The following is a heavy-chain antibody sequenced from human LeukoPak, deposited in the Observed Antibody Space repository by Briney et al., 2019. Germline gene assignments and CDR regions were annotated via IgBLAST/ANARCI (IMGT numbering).Heavy chain of an antibody. V-gene: IGHV1-2*02. CDR1: GYTFTGYY. CDR3: AREYSRYDNVDY. D-gene: IGHD5-12*01. Sequence: ASVKVSCKASGYTFTGYYMHWVRQAPGQGLEWMGWINPNSGGTNYAQKFQGRVTMTRDTSISTAYMELSRLRSDDTAVYYCAREYSRYDNVDYWGQGTLVTVSS. CDR2: INPNSGGT. J-gene: IGHJ4*02.